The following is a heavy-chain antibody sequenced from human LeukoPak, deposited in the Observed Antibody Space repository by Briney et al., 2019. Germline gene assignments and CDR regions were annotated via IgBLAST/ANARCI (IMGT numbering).Heavy chain of an antibody. CDR1: GFTFSSYA. CDR2: ISGSGGST. D-gene: IGHD1-26*01. J-gene: IGHJ4*02. V-gene: IGHV3-23*01. CDR3: AKVERSGSYYTRYYFDY. Sequence: SGGSLRLSCAASGFTFSSYAMSWVRQAPGKGLEWVSAISGSGGSTYYADSVKGRFTISRDNSKNTLYLQMNSLRAEDTAVYYCAKVERSGSYYTRYYFDYWGQGTLVTVSS.